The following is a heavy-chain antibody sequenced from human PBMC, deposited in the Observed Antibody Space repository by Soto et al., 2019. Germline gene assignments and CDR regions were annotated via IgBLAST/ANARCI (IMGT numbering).Heavy chain of an antibody. CDR2: IGSSSSVT. D-gene: IGHD5-18*01. CDR3: ARAALHGYDY. Sequence: GGSLRLSCAASGFAFSNYGMNWVRQAPGERLEWLSYIGSSSSVTYYTDSVKVRFTISRDDAKNSLYLRMNSLIYEDTAVYYCARAALHGYDYWGQGTLVTSPQ. CDR1: GFAFSNYG. J-gene: IGHJ4*02. V-gene: IGHV3-48*02.